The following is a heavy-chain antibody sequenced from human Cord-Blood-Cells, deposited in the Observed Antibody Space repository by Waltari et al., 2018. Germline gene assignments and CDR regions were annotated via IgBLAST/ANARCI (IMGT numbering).Heavy chain of an antibody. D-gene: IGHD2-8*01. CDR2: IYYSGST. V-gene: IGHV4-39*01. Sequence: QLQLQESGPGLVKPSATLSLTCTVSVGPISSSRYYWGWIRQPPGKGLEWIGSIYYSGSTYYNPSLKSRVTISVDTSKNQFSLKLSSVTAADTAVYYCARRLQYMYVPYNWFDPWGQGTLVTVSS. CDR3: ARRLQYMYVPYNWFDP. CDR1: VGPISSSRYY. J-gene: IGHJ5*02.